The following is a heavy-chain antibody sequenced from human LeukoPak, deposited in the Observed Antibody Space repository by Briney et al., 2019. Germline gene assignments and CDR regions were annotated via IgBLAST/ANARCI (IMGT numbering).Heavy chain of an antibody. J-gene: IGHJ3*02. CDR1: GFTFGDYA. Sequence: GGSLRLSCTASGFTFGDYAMSWFRQAPGKGLEWVGFIRSKAYGGTTEYAASVKGRFTISRDDSKSIAYLQMNSLKTEDTAVYYCTREGDYYCSGYYYSLSDAFDIWGQGTMVTVSS. CDR3: TREGDYYCSGYYYSLSDAFDI. D-gene: IGHD3-22*01. CDR2: IRSKAYGGTT. V-gene: IGHV3-49*03.